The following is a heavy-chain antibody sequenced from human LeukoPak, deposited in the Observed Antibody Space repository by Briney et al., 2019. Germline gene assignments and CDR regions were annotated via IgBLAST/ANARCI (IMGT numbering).Heavy chain of an antibody. D-gene: IGHD3-10*01. J-gene: IGHJ4*02. Sequence: SETLSLTCGVYGGSFSGYYWTWIRQSPGKGLEWIGEINYSGSINYNPSLKSRVTISVDTSKSQFSLKLSSVTAADTAVYYCARGSGIGVDYWGQGTLVTVSS. CDR2: INYSGSI. CDR3: ARGSGIGVDY. CDR1: GGSFSGYY. V-gene: IGHV4-34*01.